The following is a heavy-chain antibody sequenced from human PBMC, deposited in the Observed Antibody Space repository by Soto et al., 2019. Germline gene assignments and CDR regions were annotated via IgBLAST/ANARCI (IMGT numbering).Heavy chain of an antibody. CDR1: GDSISNYY. J-gene: IGHJ6*02. D-gene: IGHD1-1*01. V-gene: IGHV4-59*01. Sequence: SETLSLTCTVSGDSISNYYWGWIRQPPGKGLEWIGYMYYSGKTNYNPSLRSRVSTSVDTSKNLFSLKLNSVTAADTAVYYCARHLDPYFYGMDVWGQGTTVTVSS. CDR2: MYYSGKT. CDR3: ARHLDPYFYGMDV.